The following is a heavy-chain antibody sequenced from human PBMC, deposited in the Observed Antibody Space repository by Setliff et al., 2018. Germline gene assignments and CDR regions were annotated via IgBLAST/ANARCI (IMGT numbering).Heavy chain of an antibody. Sequence: GSLRLSCSASGFTFSRYAMHWVRQAPGKGLESVSAISSTGIPIYYADSVKARFSISRDDAKNTLYLQMTSLRADDTALYYCVKDPSVYGADSGSIWGQGTMVTVSS. CDR2: ISSTGIPI. J-gene: IGHJ3*02. CDR1: GFTFSRYA. V-gene: IGHV3-64D*09. CDR3: VKDPSVYGADSGSI. D-gene: IGHD2-21*02.